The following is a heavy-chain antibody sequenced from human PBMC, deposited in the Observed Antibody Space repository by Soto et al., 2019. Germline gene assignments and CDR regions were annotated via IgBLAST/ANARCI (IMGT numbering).Heavy chain of an antibody. CDR1: GGSFSGYY. CDR3: ARNRKQQLGWLDP. V-gene: IGHV4-34*01. CDR2: INHSGST. D-gene: IGHD6-13*01. Sequence: SETLSLTCAVYGGSFSGYYWSWIRQPPGKGLEWIGEINHSGSTNYNPSLKSRVTISVDTSKNQFSLKLSSVTAADTAVYYCARNRKQQLGWLDPWGQGTLVTVSS. J-gene: IGHJ5*02.